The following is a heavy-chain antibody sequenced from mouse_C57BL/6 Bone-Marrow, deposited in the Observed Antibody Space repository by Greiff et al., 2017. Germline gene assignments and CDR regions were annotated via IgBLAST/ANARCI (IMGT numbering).Heavy chain of an antibody. Sequence: QVQLQQPGAELVKPGASVKLSCKASGYTFTSYWMHWVKQRPGQGLEWIGMIHPNSGSTNYNEKFKSKATLTVDKSSSTAYMQLSSLTSEDSAVYDCARAYTVMITWDYYAMDYWGQGTSVTVSS. CDR1: GYTFTSYW. CDR2: IHPNSGST. D-gene: IGHD2-4*01. J-gene: IGHJ4*01. CDR3: ARAYTVMITWDYYAMDY. V-gene: IGHV1-64*01.